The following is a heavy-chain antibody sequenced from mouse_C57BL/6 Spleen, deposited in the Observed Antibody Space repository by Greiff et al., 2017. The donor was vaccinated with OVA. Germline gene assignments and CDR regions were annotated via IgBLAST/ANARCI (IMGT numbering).Heavy chain of an antibody. D-gene: IGHD4-1*01. CDR1: GYSITSGYY. Sequence: ESGPGLVKPSQSLSLTCSVTGYSITSGYYWNWIRQFPGNKLEWMGYISYDGSNNYNPSLKNRISITRDTSKNQFFLKLNSVTTEDTATYYCARELTGTGGFDYWGQGTTLTVSS. CDR2: ISYDGSN. V-gene: IGHV3-6*01. J-gene: IGHJ2*01. CDR3: ARELTGTGGFDY.